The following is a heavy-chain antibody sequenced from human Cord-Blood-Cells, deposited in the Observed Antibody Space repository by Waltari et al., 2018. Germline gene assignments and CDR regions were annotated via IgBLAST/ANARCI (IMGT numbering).Heavy chain of an antibody. D-gene: IGHD4-17*01. J-gene: IGHJ1*01. CDR3: ARDYGDYAEYFQH. CDR2: INSDGSST. Sequence: EVQLVESGGGLVQPGGSLRLSCAASGFTFSSYWLHWVRQAPGKGLVWVSRINSDGSSTSYADSVKGRFTISRDNAKNTLYLQMNSLRAEDTAVYYCARDYGDYAEYFQHWGQGTLVTVSS. CDR1: GFTFSSYW. V-gene: IGHV3-74*01.